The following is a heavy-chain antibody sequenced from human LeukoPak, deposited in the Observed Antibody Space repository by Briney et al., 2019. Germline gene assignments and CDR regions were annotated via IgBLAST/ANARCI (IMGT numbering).Heavy chain of an antibody. V-gene: IGHV3-48*03. D-gene: IGHD5-24*01. J-gene: IGHJ4*02. CDR2: ISGTGTTI. CDR3: ARVVRDGYDRIDY. Sequence: GGSLRLSCAASGFTFSTYEMNWVRQAPGKGLEWVSYISGTGTTIYYADSVKGRFTISRDNAKNSLYLQMNSLRAEDTAVYYCARVVRDGYDRIDYWGQGTLVTVSS. CDR1: GFTFSTYE.